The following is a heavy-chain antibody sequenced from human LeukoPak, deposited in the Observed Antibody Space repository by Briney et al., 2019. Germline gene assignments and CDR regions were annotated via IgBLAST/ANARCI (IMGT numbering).Heavy chain of an antibody. CDR1: GGSISSYY. V-gene: IGHV4-4*07. J-gene: IGHJ6*03. Sequence: PSETLSLTCTVSGGSISSYYWSWIRQPAGKGLEWIGRIYTSGGTNYNPSLKSRVTISVDKSKNQFSLKLSSVTAADTAVYYCARDYDILTGYYYMDVWGKGTTVTVSS. D-gene: IGHD3-9*01. CDR2: IYTSGGT. CDR3: ARDYDILTGYYYMDV.